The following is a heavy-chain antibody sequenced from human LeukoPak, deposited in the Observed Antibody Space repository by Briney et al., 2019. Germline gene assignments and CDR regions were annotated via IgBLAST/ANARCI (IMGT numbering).Heavy chain of an antibody. CDR1: GGSFSGYC. D-gene: IGHD3-10*01. J-gene: IGHJ5*02. Sequence: SETLSLTCAVYGGSFSGYCWCWIRQPPGKGLEWNGEINHSGSTNYNPSLKSRVTISVDTSKNQFSLKLSSVTAADTAVYYCARGIARGVISRKLYSCCDPWGQGTLVTVSS. V-gene: IGHV4-34*01. CDR2: INHSGST. CDR3: ARGIARGVISRKLYSCCDP.